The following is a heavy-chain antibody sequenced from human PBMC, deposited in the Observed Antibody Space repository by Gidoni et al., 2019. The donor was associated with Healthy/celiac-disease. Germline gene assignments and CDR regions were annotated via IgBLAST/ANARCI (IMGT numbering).Heavy chain of an antibody. CDR1: GFTCRSYA. Sequence: QVQLVESGGGVVEPGRSLRLSRAAAGFTCRSYAMNWVRQAPGKGREWVAVISYDGSNKYYADSVKGRFTISRDNSKNTLYLQMNSLRAEDTAVYYCARGPSSGWYEDDYWGQGTLVTVSS. CDR2: ISYDGSNK. CDR3: ARGPSSGWYEDDY. D-gene: IGHD6-19*01. V-gene: IGHV3-30*01. J-gene: IGHJ4*02.